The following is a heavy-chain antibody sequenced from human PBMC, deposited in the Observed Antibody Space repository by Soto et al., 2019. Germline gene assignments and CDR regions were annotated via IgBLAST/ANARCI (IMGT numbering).Heavy chain of an antibody. J-gene: IGHJ4*02. CDR2: IIPIFGTA. V-gene: IGHV1-69*01. D-gene: IGHD2-8*01. Sequence: QVQLVQSGAEVKKPGSSVKVSCKASGGTFSSYAISWVRQAPGQGLEWMGGIIPIFGTANYAQKFQGRVTITADESKSTAYMELSSLRSEDTAVYYCASTYCTNGVCYRKYYFDYWGQGTLVTVSS. CDR3: ASTYCTNGVCYRKYYFDY. CDR1: GGTFSSYA.